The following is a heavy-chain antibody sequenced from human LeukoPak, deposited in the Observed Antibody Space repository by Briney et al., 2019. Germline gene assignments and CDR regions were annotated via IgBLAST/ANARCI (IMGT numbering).Heavy chain of an antibody. CDR2: ISGGGGST. V-gene: IGHV3-23*01. J-gene: IGHJ4*02. Sequence: GGSLRLSCAASGFTFSSYAMSWVRQAPGKGLEWVSAISGGGGSTYYADSVKGRFTISRDNSKNTLYLQMNSLRAEDTAVYYCAKDVYYYDSSGYYHDYWGQGTLVTVSS. D-gene: IGHD3-22*01. CDR1: GFTFSSYA. CDR3: AKDVYYYDSSGYYHDY.